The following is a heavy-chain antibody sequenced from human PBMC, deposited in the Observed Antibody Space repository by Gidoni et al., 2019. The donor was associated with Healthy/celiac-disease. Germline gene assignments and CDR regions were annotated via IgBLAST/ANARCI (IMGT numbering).Heavy chain of an antibody. CDR1: GFTFSSYA. CDR2: ISGSGGST. D-gene: IGHD4-17*01. J-gene: IGHJ4*02. Sequence: EVQLLESGGGLVKPGGSLRLSCAASGFTFSSYAMSWVRQAPGKGLGWVSAISGSGGSTYYADSVKGRFTISRDNSKNTLYLQMNSLRAEDTAVYYCPAIDTLHQPGHYGDPAGYWGQGTLVTVSS. V-gene: IGHV3-23*01. CDR3: PAIDTLHQPGHYGDPAGY.